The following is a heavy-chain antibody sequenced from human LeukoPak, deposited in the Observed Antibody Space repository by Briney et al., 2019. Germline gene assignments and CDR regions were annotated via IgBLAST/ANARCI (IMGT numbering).Heavy chain of an antibody. CDR2: ISSSSSYM. CDR3: ASEDYYDSSAYYYRNFQH. CDR1: GFTFSSNT. J-gene: IGHJ1*01. Sequence: GGSLRLSCAASGFTFSSNTMNWVRQAPGKGLEWVSSISSSSSYMKYADSVRGRFTISRDNAKNSLYLQMNSLRAEDTAVYYCASEDYYDSSAYYYRNFQHWGHGTLVTASS. D-gene: IGHD3-22*01. V-gene: IGHV3-21*01.